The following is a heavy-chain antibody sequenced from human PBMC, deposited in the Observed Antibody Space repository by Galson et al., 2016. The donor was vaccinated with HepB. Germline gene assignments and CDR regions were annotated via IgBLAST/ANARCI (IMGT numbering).Heavy chain of an antibody. CDR2: ISSTSSYI. V-gene: IGHV3-21*01. J-gene: IGHJ4*02. CDR3: AGDNGDLDY. Sequence: SLRLSCADSGFTFRSYSMNWVRQAPGKGLEWVSSISSTSSYISYADSVKGRFTISRDNAKTSLYLQMNSLRAEDTAVYYCAGDNGDLDYWGQGTLVTVSS. CDR1: GFTFRSYS. D-gene: IGHD4-17*01.